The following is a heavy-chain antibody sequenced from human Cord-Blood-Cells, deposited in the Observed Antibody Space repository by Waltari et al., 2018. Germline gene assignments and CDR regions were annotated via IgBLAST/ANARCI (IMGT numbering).Heavy chain of an antibody. CDR2: IYSAGST. D-gene: IGHD6-13*01. CDR3: ARDYSSYYYYMDV. J-gene: IGHJ6*03. CDR1: GFTVTSNY. Sequence: EVQLVESGVGLIQPGGSLRLSCAASGFTVTSNYLSWVRQAPGKGLEWVSVIYSAGSTYYADSVKGRFTISRDNSKNTLYLQMNSLRAEDTAVYYCARDYSSYYYYMDVWGKGTTVTVSS. V-gene: IGHV3-53*01.